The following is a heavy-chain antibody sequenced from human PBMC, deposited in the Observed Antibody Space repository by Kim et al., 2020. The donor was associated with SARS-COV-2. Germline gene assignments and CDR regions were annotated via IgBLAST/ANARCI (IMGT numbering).Heavy chain of an antibody. J-gene: IGHJ4*02. Sequence: AGSGITYADSVKGRCTICRGNAKNTVYLQMNSLRPEDTAVYYCASFAVVTGGQRTLVTVSS. D-gene: IGHD2-21*02. V-gene: IGHV3-74*03. CDR2: AGSGI. CDR3: ASFAVVT.